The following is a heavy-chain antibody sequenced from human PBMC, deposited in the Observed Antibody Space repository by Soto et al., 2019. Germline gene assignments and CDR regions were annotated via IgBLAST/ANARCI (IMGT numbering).Heavy chain of an antibody. Sequence: GGSLRLSCAASGFTFSSYWMHWVRQAPGKGLVWVSRINNDGSSISYADSVKGRFTISRDNAKNTLYLQMNSLRVEDTAVYYCAKVGYYGSGSLGFDPWGQGTLVTVSS. J-gene: IGHJ5*02. CDR3: AKVGYYGSGSLGFDP. V-gene: IGHV3-74*01. D-gene: IGHD3-10*01. CDR1: GFTFSSYW. CDR2: INNDGSSI.